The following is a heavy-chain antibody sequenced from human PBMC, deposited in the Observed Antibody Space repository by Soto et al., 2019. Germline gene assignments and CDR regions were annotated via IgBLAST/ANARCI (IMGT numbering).Heavy chain of an antibody. CDR2: TYYRSKWYN. V-gene: IGHV6-1*01. D-gene: IGHD5-12*01. J-gene: IGHJ4*02. CDR3: ARGKDGSIDY. CDR1: GDSVSSNSDT. Sequence: SQNLSLTCAVSGDSVSSNSDTWNWIRQSPSRGLEWLGRTYYRSKWYNEYAVSVKSRVTINPDTSKNQFSLQLSSVTPEDTAVYYCARGKDGSIDYWGQGTLVTVSS.